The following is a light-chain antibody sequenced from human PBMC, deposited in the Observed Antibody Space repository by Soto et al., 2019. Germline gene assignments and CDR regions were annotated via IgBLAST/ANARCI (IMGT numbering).Light chain of an antibody. CDR2: GAS. Sequence: EIAMTQSPATLYVSPRERATLSCRASQSVSSNFAWYQQTTGQGPRLLNYGASTRATGIPDRFSGSGSGTEFTLTISSLQSEDFAVYYCQQYNNWPPVTFGQGTKVVTK. V-gene: IGKV3-15*01. CDR1: QSVSSN. CDR3: QQYNNWPPVT. J-gene: IGKJ1*01.